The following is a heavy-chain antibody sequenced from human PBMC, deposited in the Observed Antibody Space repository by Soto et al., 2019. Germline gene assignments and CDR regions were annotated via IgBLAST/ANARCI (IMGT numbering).Heavy chain of an antibody. J-gene: IGHJ6*02. CDR1: NGSISSGGYS. CDR3: ARDPPGPAPRWGV. Sequence: SETLSLTCTVSNGSISSGGYSWSWIRQTPGKGLEWIGYIYPTGKTYYNPSLKNRATLSIDTSQNQFSLQLTSVTAADPAVYYCARDPPGPAPRWGVWGHGTTVTVSS. D-gene: IGHD3-16*01. V-gene: IGHV4-30-2*01. CDR2: IYPTGKT.